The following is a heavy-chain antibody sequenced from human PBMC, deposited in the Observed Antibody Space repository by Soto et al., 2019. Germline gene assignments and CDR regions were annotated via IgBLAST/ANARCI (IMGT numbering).Heavy chain of an antibody. Sequence: QVQLVQSGAEVKKPGSSVKVSCKASGGTFSSYAISWVRQAPGQGLEWMGGIIPIFGTANYAQKFQGRVTITADESTRTAYMELSSLRSEDTAVYYCAAALSYGDYDPGRWFDPWGQGTLVTVSS. CDR1: GGTFSSYA. V-gene: IGHV1-69*01. CDR3: AAALSYGDYDPGRWFDP. CDR2: IIPIFGTA. D-gene: IGHD4-17*01. J-gene: IGHJ5*02.